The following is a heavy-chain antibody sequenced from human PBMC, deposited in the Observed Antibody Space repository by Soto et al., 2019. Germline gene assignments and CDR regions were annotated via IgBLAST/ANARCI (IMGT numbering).Heavy chain of an antibody. V-gene: IGHV1-2*02. CDR1: GYTFGAYY. CDR2: VSPLSGGT. D-gene: IGHD2-21*01. CDR3: AREFDSGDLGLDR. Sequence: QVRLVQSGPEVKTPGASVRVSCKSSGYTFGAYYIHWVRQAPGQGLEWMGWVSPLSGGTNIAQRFQGRLDLTNDPSINTVFMELSSLRSDDTALYFCAREFDSGDLGLDRWGQGTTASVS. J-gene: IGHJ6*02.